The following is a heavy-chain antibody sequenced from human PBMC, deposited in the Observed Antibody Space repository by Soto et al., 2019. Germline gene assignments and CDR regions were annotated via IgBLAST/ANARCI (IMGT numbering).Heavy chain of an antibody. CDR1: RFKSVCSC. CDR3: AQRLRPYQLLQSGAFDP. CDR2: IRGSGGST. J-gene: IGHJ5*02. D-gene: IGHD2-2*01. V-gene: IGHV3-23*01. Sequence: PVGAQTLSWAVARFKSVCSCMSWDRQDPEKGLEWVSDIRGSGGSTYYADSVKGRFTISRDDSKHTLYLQMNHLRAEDTDVYYCAQRLRPYQLLQSGAFDPRGQGNLV.